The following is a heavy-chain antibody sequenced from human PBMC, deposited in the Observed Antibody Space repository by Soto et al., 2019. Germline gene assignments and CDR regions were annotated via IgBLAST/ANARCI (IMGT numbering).Heavy chain of an antibody. CDR1: GFTFSSYG. CDR2: ISYDGSNK. CDR3: AKEDWGGSYGDLDY. D-gene: IGHD1-26*01. J-gene: IGHJ4*02. V-gene: IGHV3-30*18. Sequence: PGGSLRLSCAASGFTFSSYGMHWVRQAPGKGLEWVAVISYDGSNKYYADSVKGRFTISRDNSKNTLYLQMNSLRAEDTAVYYCAKEDWGGSYGDLDYWGQGTLVTVS.